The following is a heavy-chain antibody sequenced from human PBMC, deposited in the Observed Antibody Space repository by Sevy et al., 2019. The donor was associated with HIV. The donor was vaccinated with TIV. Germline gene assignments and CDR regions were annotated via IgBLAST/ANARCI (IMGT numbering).Heavy chain of an antibody. D-gene: IGHD2-15*01. J-gene: IGHJ3*02. V-gene: IGHV4-34*01. Sequence: SETLSLTCAVYGGSFSGYYWSWIRQPPGKGLEWIGEINHSGGTNYNPSLKSRVTISGDTSKNQFSLNLNSVTAADTAVYNCARHCTGSSCSHAFDIWGQGTLVTVSS. CDR1: GGSFSGYY. CDR2: INHSGGT. CDR3: ARHCTGSSCSHAFDI.